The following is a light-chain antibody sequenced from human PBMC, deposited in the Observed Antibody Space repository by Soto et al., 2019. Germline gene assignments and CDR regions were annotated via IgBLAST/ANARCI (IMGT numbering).Light chain of an antibody. J-gene: IGKJ2*01. CDR3: LQHNSYPPT. CDR1: QGISNY. V-gene: IGKV1D-17*01. CDR2: AAS. Sequence: NIQMTQSPSAMSASVGDRVTITCRARQGISNYLAWFQQKPGKVPKHLIYAASSLQSGVPSRFSSSGSRTEFTHTSRSLQPEDFATYYCLQHNSYPPTFGQGTKLEIK.